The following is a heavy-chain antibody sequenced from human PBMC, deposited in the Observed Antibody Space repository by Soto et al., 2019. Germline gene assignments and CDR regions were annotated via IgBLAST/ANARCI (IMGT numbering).Heavy chain of an antibody. CDR3: ARVVGASFDY. CDR1: GYTFSIYG. D-gene: IGHD1-26*01. J-gene: IGHJ4*02. CDR2: ISANSGDT. V-gene: IGHV1-18*01. Sequence: QVQLVQSGAEVKKPGASVKVSCKASGYTFSIYGISWVRQAPGQGLEWMGWISANSGDTNYAQKFQGRVTMTTDTSTSAAYMELRNLRSDDTAVYYCARVVGASFDYWGQGTLVTVSS.